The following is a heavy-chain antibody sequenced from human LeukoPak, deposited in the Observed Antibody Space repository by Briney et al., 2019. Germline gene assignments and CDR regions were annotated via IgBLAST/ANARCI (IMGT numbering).Heavy chain of an antibody. J-gene: IGHJ4*02. CDR3: AKGDGRGRWSGPFPFDY. CDR1: GFTFNSFA. D-gene: IGHD3-3*01. Sequence: GGSLRLSCAASGFTFNSFAMHWVRQAPGKGLEWVAVIWYGGNNKYYADSVKGRFTISRDNSKNTLYLQMNSLRTEDTAVYYCAKGDGRGRWSGPFPFDYWGQGTLVTVSS. CDR2: IWYGGNNK. V-gene: IGHV3-33*06.